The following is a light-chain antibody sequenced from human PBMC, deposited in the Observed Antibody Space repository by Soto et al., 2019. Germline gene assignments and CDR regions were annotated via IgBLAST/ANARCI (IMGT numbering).Light chain of an antibody. J-gene: IGKJ4*01. V-gene: IGKV3-20*01. CDR1: QSVSSSY. Sequence: EFVLTQSPGTLSLSPGERATLSCRASQSVSSSYLAWYQQKPGQAPRILIYGASTRATGIPDRFSGSGSGTAFTLPISRLEPEDFAVYYCQQYGSSPPLTFGGGTKVEIK. CDR2: GAS. CDR3: QQYGSSPPLT.